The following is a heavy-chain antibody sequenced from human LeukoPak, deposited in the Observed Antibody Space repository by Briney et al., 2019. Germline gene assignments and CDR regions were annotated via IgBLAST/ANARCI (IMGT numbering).Heavy chain of an antibody. CDR1: GYTFNNYG. D-gene: IGHD2-2*01. J-gene: IGHJ2*01. V-gene: IGHV1-18*01. CDR2: TSAYNGNT. Sequence: ASVKVSCKASGYTFNNYGIGWVRQAPGQGLEWMGWTSAYNGNTKYVQNLQGRVTMTTDTSTSTAYMELRSLRSDDTAVYYCARDRWDRYASRYFDLWGRGTLVTVSS. CDR3: ARDRWDRYASRYFDL.